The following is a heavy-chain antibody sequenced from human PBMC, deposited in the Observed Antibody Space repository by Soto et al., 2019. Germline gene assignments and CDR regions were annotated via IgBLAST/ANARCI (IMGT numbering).Heavy chain of an antibody. Sequence: QAQLVQSGDEVKKPGASVKVSCKASGYTFTSYGISWVRQAPGQGLEWMGWISAYNCDTKYAQKVQYRVTMTPDTSTSTAYMELRSLRSDDTAVYYCARGDHYCDNWGQGTLVTVSP. CDR1: GYTFTSYG. CDR3: ARGDHYCDN. CDR2: ISAYNCDT. J-gene: IGHJ4*02. V-gene: IGHV1-18*04.